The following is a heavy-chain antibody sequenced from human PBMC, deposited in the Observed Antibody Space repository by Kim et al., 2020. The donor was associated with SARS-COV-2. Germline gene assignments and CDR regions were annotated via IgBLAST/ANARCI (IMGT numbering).Heavy chain of an antibody. Sequence: SETLSLTCAVYGGSFSGYYWSWIRQPPGKGLEWIGEINHSGSTNYNPSLKSRVTISVDTSKNQFSLKLSSVTAADTAVYYCARGHYYYGSGRINWFDPWG. CDR1: GGSFSGYY. J-gene: IGHJ5*02. D-gene: IGHD3-10*01. V-gene: IGHV4-34*01. CDR3: ARGHYYYGSGRINWFDP. CDR2: INHSGST.